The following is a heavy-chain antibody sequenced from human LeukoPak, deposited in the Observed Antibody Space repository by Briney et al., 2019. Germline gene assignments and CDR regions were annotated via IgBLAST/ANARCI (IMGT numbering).Heavy chain of an antibody. V-gene: IGHV3-7*01. D-gene: IGHD4/OR15-4a*01. CDR2: IKQDGNEK. CDR1: GFRFNTCW. CDR3: ARDTLGEGEDANYAVYYFDY. J-gene: IGHJ4*02. Sequence: HPGGPLRLSCAASGFRFNTCWMSWVRQAPGKGLEWVANIKQDGNEKYYADSVKGRFTISRDNGKNSLDLQMNSLRADDTAVYYCARDTLGEGEDANYAVYYFDYWGQGTVVTVSS.